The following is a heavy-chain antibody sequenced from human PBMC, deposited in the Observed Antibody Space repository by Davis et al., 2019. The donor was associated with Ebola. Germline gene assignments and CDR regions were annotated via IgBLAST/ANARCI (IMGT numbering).Heavy chain of an antibody. D-gene: IGHD2-2*01. CDR3: ASPHQIRGKDFFDR. CDR1: GGPLNDYY. Sequence: PGGSLRLSCAVYGGPLNDYYWSWIRQPPGKGLEWIGEIDYRGKSKYNPSLKSRAALSIDTSRKQFSLTLTSLTAADTAVYYCASPHQIRGKDFFDRWGQGTLVTVSS. J-gene: IGHJ4*02. CDR2: IDYRGKS. V-gene: IGHV4-34*01.